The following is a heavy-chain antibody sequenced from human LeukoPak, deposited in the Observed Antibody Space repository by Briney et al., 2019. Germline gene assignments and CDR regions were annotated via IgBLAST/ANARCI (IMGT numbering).Heavy chain of an antibody. CDR2: IYKCGREK. D-gene: IGHD3-3*01. V-gene: IGHV3-7*01. J-gene: IGHJ1*01. CDR1: GVTFSGYW. Sequence: GGSLRLSCAASGVTFSGYWMAWVRQAPGKGLQWVANIYKCGREKYYVDSVKGRFTISRDNAKNSLYLQMNSLRVEDTAVYYCARDFSYSDFPANGWGQGTLVSVRS. CDR3: ARDFSYSDFPANG.